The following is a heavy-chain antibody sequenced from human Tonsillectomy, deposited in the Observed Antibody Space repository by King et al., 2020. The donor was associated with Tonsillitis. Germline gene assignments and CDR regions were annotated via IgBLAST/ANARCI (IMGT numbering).Heavy chain of an antibody. CDR2: MYYSGTI. Sequence: QLQESGPGVVKPSETLSLTCTGSGGSIRSSYHYWAWVRHPPGKGREVSGYMYYSGTIFYNPSLKSRIPISGGKSENRFSLKLSAVTAADTAVYFCARSVSGSFDYWGQGALVTVSS. D-gene: IGHD1-26*01. V-gene: IGHV4-39*01. CDR3: ARSVSGSFDY. CDR1: GGSIRSSYHY. J-gene: IGHJ4*02.